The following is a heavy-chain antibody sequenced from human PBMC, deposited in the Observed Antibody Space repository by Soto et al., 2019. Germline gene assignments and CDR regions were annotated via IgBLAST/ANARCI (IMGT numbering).Heavy chain of an antibody. CDR2: IYHSGST. CDR3: ARDRGGSYWFDP. V-gene: IGHV4-30-2*01. J-gene: IGHJ5*02. D-gene: IGHD1-26*01. CDR1: GGSISSGGYS. Sequence: PSETLSLTCAVSGGSISSGGYSWSWIRQPPGKGLEWIGYIYHSGSTYYNPSLKSRVTISVDRSKNQFSLKLSSVTAADTAVYYCARDRGGSYWFDPWGQGTLVTVSS.